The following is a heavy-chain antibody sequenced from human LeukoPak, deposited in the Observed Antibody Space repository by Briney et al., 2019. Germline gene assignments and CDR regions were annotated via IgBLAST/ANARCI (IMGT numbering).Heavy chain of an antibody. V-gene: IGHV3-9*03. CDR3: ARGYCSVSTCYYFDY. J-gene: IGHJ4*02. CDR1: GFTFDDYA. D-gene: IGHD2-15*01. CDR2: ISWNSGNI. Sequence: GRSLRLSCAASGFTFDDYAMHWVRQAPGKGLEWVSGISWNSGNIDYADSVRGRFTISRDNAKNSPYLQMNSLRVEDMAPYYCARGYCSVSTCYYFDYWGQGTLVTVSS.